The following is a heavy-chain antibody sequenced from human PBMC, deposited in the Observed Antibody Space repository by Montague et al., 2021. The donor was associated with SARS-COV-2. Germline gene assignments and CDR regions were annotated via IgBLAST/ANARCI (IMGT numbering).Heavy chain of an antibody. Sequence: TLSLTCTVSGGSISSGGYYWSWIRQHPGKGLEWIGYVYYSGSTYYNPSLKSRVTISVDTSKNQFSLKLSSVTAADTAVYYCARALRRVVIKHFDYWGQGTLVTVSS. D-gene: IGHD3-3*01. CDR1: GGSISSGGYY. CDR3: ARALRRVVIKHFDY. CDR2: VYYSGST. J-gene: IGHJ4*02. V-gene: IGHV4-31*03.